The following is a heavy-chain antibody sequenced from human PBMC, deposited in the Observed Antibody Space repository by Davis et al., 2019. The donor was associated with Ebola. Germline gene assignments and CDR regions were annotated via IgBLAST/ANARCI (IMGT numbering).Heavy chain of an antibody. CDR3: ARHLHYYDSSGYYYY. J-gene: IGHJ4*02. V-gene: IGHV4-34*01. Sequence: MPSETLSLTCAVYGASFSGYYWTWIRQPPGKGLEWIGEINHSGSTNYNPSLKSRVTISVDTSKNQFSLKLSSVTAADTAVYYCARHLHYYDSSGYYYYWGQGTLVTVSS. D-gene: IGHD3-22*01. CDR2: INHSGST. CDR1: GASFSGYY.